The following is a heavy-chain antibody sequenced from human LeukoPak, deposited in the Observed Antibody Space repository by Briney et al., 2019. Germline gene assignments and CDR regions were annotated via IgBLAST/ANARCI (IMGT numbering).Heavy chain of an antibody. CDR3: ASSGSYRFDY. CDR1: GFTFSSYS. Sequence: GGSLRLSCAASGFTFSSYSMNWVRQAPGKGLEWVSHITASGTAMFYADSVKGRFTISRDNAKNSLYLQMNSLRDEDTAVYYCASSGSYRFDYWDQGTLVTVSS. CDR2: ITASGTAM. V-gene: IGHV3-48*02. J-gene: IGHJ4*02. D-gene: IGHD1-26*01.